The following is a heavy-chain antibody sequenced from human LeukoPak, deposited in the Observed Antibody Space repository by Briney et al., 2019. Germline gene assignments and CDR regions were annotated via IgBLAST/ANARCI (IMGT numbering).Heavy chain of an antibody. Sequence: GGSLRLSCAASGFTVSSNYMSWVRQAPGKGLEWVANIKQDGSEKYYVDSVKGRFTISRDNAKNSLYLQMNSLRAEDTAVYYCARAVTYYDFWSGTYYFDYWGQGTLVTVSS. CDR1: GFTVSSNY. J-gene: IGHJ4*02. CDR2: IKQDGSEK. D-gene: IGHD3-3*01. CDR3: ARAVTYYDFWSGTYYFDY. V-gene: IGHV3-7*01.